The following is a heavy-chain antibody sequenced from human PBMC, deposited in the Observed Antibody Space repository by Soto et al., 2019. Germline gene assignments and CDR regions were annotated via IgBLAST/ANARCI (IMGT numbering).Heavy chain of an antibody. D-gene: IGHD2-15*01. CDR2: IYYSGST. CDR1: GGSISSGGYY. J-gene: IGHJ3*02. Sequence: SETLSLTCTVSGGSISSGGYYWSWIRQHPGKGLEWIGYIYYSGSTYYNPSLKSRVTISVDTSKNQFSLKLSSVTAADTTVYYCARSSGVFAFDIWGQGTMVTVSS. V-gene: IGHV4-31*03. CDR3: ARSSGVFAFDI.